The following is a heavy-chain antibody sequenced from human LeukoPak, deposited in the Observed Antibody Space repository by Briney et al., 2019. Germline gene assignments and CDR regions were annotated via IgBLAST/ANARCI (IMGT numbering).Heavy chain of an antibody. Sequence: PGGSLRLSCAASGFTFSSYSMNWVRQAPGKGVEWVSSISSRSSYIYYADSVKGRFTISRDNAKNSLYLQMNSLRAEDTAVYYCARGPFYYYMDVWGKGTTVTVSS. J-gene: IGHJ6*03. CDR1: GFTFSSYS. V-gene: IGHV3-21*01. CDR2: ISSRSSYI. CDR3: ARGPFYYYMDV.